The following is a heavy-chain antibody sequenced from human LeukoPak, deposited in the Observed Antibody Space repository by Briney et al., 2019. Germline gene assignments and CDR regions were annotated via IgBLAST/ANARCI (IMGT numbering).Heavy chain of an antibody. D-gene: IGHD3-22*01. CDR2: IKKETDGGTT. J-gene: IGHJ4*02. CDR3: TTEYYYDNSGLFDY. CDR1: GFTFSNAW. Sequence: MSGGSLRLSCAVSGFTFSNAWMSWVRQAPGKGLEWVGRIKKETDGGTTDYAAPVKGRFTISRDDSKNTLYLQMNSLKTEDTAVYYCTTEYYYDNSGLFDYWGQGTLVTVSS. V-gene: IGHV3-15*01.